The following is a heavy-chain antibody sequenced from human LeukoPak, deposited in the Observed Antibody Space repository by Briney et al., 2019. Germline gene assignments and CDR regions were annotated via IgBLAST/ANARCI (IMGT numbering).Heavy chain of an antibody. J-gene: IGHJ4*02. CDR2: ISSSSSTI. V-gene: IGHV3-48*01. CDR1: GFTFSSYG. Sequence: TGGSLRLSCAASGFTFSSYGMHWVRQAPGKGLEWVSYISSSSSTIYYADSVKGRFTISRDNAKNSLYLQMNSLRAEDTAVYYCARERPPIDYWGQGTLVTVSS. CDR3: ARERPPIDY.